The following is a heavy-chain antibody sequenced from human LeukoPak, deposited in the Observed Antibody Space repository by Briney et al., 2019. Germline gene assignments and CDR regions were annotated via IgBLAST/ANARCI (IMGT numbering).Heavy chain of an antibody. Sequence: GGSLRLSCAASGFTFSSYAMSWVRQAPGKGLEWVSSITSSGGSTYYADSVKGRLTISRDNSKNTLYLQMNSLRAEDTAVYYCAKEDGSWDSDYDSWGQGTLVTVSS. D-gene: IGHD5-12*01. V-gene: IGHV3-23*01. CDR3: AKEDGSWDSDYDS. J-gene: IGHJ4*02. CDR1: GFTFSSYA. CDR2: ITSSGGST.